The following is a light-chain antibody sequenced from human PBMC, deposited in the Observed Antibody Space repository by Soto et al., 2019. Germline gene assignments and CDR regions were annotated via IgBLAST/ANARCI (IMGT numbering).Light chain of an antibody. CDR2: LAS. J-gene: IGKJ4*01. Sequence: IQLTQSQSSLSASIRDRVTITCRASQVISKYLAWYQQKPGTAPKLLIYLASTLQGGVPSRFSGSGSGTDFSLTISSLQPEDVATYYCQYLNSFPLPFGGGTKVDIK. CDR1: QVISKY. V-gene: IGKV1-9*01. CDR3: QYLNSFPLP.